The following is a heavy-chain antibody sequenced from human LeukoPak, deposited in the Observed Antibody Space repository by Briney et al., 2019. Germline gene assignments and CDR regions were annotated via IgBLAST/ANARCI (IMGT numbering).Heavy chain of an antibody. CDR1: GFTFDDYA. CDR2: ISWNSGSI. V-gene: IGHV3-9*01. Sequence: GGSLRLSCAASGFTFDDYAMHWVRQAPGKGLEWVSGISWNSGSIGYADSVKGRFTISRDNAKNSLYLQMNSLRAEDTALYYCAKDTMSGYGYVWDAFDIWGQGTMVTVSS. CDR3: AKDTMSGYGYVWDAFDI. D-gene: IGHD5-18*01. J-gene: IGHJ3*02.